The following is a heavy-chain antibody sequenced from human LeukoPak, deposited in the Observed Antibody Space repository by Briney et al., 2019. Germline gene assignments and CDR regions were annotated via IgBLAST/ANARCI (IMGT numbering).Heavy chain of an antibody. CDR1: GGSISSGGYY. Sequence: PSQTLSLTCTVSGGSISSGGYYWSWIRQHPGKGLEWIGYIYYSGSTYYNPSLKSRVTMSVDTPKNQFSLKLSSVTAADTAVYYCARAAGYCSSTSCYAGSGFDYWGQGTLVTVSS. CDR3: ARAAGYCSSTSCYAGSGFDY. J-gene: IGHJ4*02. V-gene: IGHV4-31*03. CDR2: IYYSGST. D-gene: IGHD2-2*01.